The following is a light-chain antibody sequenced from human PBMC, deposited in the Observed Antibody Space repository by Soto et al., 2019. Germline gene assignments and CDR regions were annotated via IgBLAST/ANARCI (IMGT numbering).Light chain of an antibody. CDR1: SSDVGGYNY. Sequence: QSALTQPASVSGSPGQSITISCTGTSSDVGGYNYVSWYQQHPGKAPKLMIYDVSNRPSGVSNRFSGSKSGNTASLTISGXXXXXEADYYCSSYTSSSTPCVFGPGTKLTVL. J-gene: IGLJ1*01. V-gene: IGLV2-14*01. CDR2: DVS. CDR3: SSYTSSSTPCV.